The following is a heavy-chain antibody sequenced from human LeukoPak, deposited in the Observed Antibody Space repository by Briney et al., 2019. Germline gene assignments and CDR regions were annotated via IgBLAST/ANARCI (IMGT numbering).Heavy chain of an antibody. CDR1: GGTFSSYA. V-gene: IGHV1-69*13. CDR2: IIPIFGTA. Sequence: ASVKVSCKASGGTFSSYAISWVRQAPGQGLEWMGGIIPIFGTANYAQKFQGRVTITADESTSTAYMELSSLRSEDTAVYYCASWAKIVVVPAAIRYYYGMDVWGQGTTVTVSS. J-gene: IGHJ6*02. CDR3: ASWAKIVVVPAAIRYYYGMDV. D-gene: IGHD2-2*02.